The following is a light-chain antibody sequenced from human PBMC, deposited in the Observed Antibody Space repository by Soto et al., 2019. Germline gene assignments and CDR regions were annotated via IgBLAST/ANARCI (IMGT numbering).Light chain of an antibody. CDR1: QSVSSY. Sequence: EIVLTQSPATLSLSPGERATLSCRASQSVSSYLAWYQQKPGQAPRLLIYDASNRATGIPARFSGSGSGTDFTLTISSLEPEDFAVYCCQQRSNSITFGQGTRLEI. CDR3: QQRSNSIT. V-gene: IGKV3-11*01. J-gene: IGKJ5*01. CDR2: DAS.